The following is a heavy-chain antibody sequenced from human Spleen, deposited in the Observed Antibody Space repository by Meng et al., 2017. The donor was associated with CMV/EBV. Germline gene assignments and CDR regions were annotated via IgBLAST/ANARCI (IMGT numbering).Heavy chain of an antibody. Sequence: SGGSISSGSYCWGWIRQPPGKGLEWIGSIYYSGSTYYNPSLKSRVTISVDTSKNQFSLKLSSVTAADTAVYYCARHAFLEWLSGPDPWGQGTLITVSS. CDR2: IYYSGST. J-gene: IGHJ5*02. CDR1: GGSISSGSYC. D-gene: IGHD3-3*02. CDR3: ARHAFLEWLSGPDP. V-gene: IGHV4-39*01.